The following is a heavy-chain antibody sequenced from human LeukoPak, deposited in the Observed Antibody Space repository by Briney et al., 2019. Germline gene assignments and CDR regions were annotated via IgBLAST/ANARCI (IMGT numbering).Heavy chain of an antibody. CDR2: IYYSGSI. D-gene: IGHD5-18*01. CDR1: GVSISRGGYY. J-gene: IGHJ3*02. CDR3: ARDRGYSYGCDAFDI. Sequence: SETLSLTCTVSGVSISRGGYYWSWMRQHPGKGLEYIGYIYYSGSIYYNPSLKSRVTISLDPSKNQFSLKLSSVTAADTTVYYCARDRGYSYGCDAFDIWGQGTMVTVSS. V-gene: IGHV4-31*03.